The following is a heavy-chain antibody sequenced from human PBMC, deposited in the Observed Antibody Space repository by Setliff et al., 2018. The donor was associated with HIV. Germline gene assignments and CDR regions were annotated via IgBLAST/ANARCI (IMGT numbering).Heavy chain of an antibody. J-gene: IGHJ4*02. CDR1: GYTFTSYD. Sequence: SVKVSCKASGYTFTSYDISWVRQAPGQGLEWMGGIIPIFGTANYAQKFQGRVTITTDESTSTAYMELSSLRSEDTAVYYCASATMIVAVITEYYFDYWGQGTLVTVSS. V-gene: IGHV1-69*05. D-gene: IGHD3-22*01. CDR3: ASATMIVAVITEYYFDY. CDR2: IIPIFGTA.